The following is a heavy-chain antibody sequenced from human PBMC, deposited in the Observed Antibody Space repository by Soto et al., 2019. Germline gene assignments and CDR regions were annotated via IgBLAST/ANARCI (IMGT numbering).Heavy chain of an antibody. CDR1: GDTFSFYS. CDR2: INPILSMS. J-gene: IGHJ4*02. V-gene: IGHV1-69*02. CDR3: ASSYGSGYRAFDY. D-gene: IGHD3-10*01. Sequence: QVQLVQSGAEVKKPGSSVRVSCKASGDTFSFYSINWVRQAPGLGLEWMGRINPILSMSNNAQRLQGRVKVTAYKSTSTAYRELSSMRSEDTSMYSCASSYGSGYRAFDYWGQGALVTVSS.